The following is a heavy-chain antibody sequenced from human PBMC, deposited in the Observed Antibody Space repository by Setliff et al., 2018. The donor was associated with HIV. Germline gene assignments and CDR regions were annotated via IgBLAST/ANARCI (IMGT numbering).Heavy chain of an antibody. D-gene: IGHD3-22*01. CDR2: IYHTGST. J-gene: IGHJ4*02. V-gene: IGHV4-4*02. CDR3: ASYYGADEPSYYFDF. CDR1: GGSISSSNW. Sequence: SETLSLTCAVSGGSISSSNWWSWVRQPPGKGLEWIGEIYHTGSTNYNPSLKSRVTISVDTSKNQFSLKLSSVTAADTAVYYCASYYGADEPSYYFDFWGQGTQVTVSS.